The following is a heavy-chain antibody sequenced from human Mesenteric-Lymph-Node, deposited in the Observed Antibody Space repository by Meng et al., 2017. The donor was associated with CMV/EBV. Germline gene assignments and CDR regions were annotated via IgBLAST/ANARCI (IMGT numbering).Heavy chain of an antibody. CDR1: GYTFTSYD. D-gene: IGHD6-13*01. CDR3: ARDPVSSSWHQILYYGLDV. V-gene: IGHV1-8*01. Sequence: ASVKVSCKASGYTFTSYDINWVRQATGQGLEWMGWMNPNSGNTGYAQKFQGRVTMTRNTSISTAYMELSSLRSEDTAVYYCARDPVSSSWHQILYYGLDVWGQGTTVTVSS. J-gene: IGHJ6*02. CDR2: MNPNSGNT.